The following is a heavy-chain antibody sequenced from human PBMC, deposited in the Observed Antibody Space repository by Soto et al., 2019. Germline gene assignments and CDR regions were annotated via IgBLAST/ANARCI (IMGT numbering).Heavy chain of an antibody. Sequence: GGSLRLSCAASGFTFSSYSMNWVRQAPGKGLEWVSSISSSSSYIYYADSVKGRFTISRDNAKNSLYLQMNSLRAEDTAVYYCAGDSSGYPYYYYGMDVWGQGTTVTVSS. CDR3: AGDSSGYPYYYYGMDV. CDR2: ISSSSSYI. J-gene: IGHJ6*02. CDR1: GFTFSSYS. V-gene: IGHV3-21*01. D-gene: IGHD3-22*01.